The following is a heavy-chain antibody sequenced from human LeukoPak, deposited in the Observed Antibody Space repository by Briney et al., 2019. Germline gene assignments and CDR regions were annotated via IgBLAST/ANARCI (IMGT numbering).Heavy chain of an antibody. V-gene: IGHV3-15*01. Sequence: GGSLRLSCAASGFTFSHAWMSWVRQAPGRGLEWVGRIKSKTYGGTTDYAAPVRGRFTISRDDSKHTLYLQMNSLKTEDTAVYFCSTDPFYDSSGYFLLDYDYWGQGTLVTVSS. D-gene: IGHD3-22*01. J-gene: IGHJ4*02. CDR3: STDPFYDSSGYFLLDYDY. CDR1: GFTFSHAW. CDR2: IKSKTYGGTT.